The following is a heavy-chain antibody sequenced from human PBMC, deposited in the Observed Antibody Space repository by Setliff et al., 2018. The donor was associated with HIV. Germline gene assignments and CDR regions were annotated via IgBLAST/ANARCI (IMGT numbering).Heavy chain of an antibody. CDR2: IYTSGRT. CDR3: SRDATSEGYMDV. CDR1: GGSISSYY. Sequence: SETLSLTCTVSGGSISSYYWSWIRQPPGKGLELIGYIYTSGRTKYNPSLKSRVTISVDTSENQFSMKLTSVTAADTAMYFCSRDATSEGYMDVWGKGTTVTVSS. J-gene: IGHJ6*03. V-gene: IGHV4-4*08.